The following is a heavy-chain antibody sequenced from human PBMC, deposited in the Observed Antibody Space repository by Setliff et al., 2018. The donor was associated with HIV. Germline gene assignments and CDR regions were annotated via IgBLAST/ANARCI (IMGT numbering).Heavy chain of an antibody. CDR2: VSYSGST. D-gene: IGHD2-2*01. J-gene: IGHJ4*02. Sequence: PSETLSLTCGVHGGSFSGYYWSWVRQSPGRGLEWIGYVSYSGSTSYNPSLNSRVSMSVDTSRDQISLTLTSVTAADTAVYYCARTRGRAPVSYYFDNWGQGRLVTVSS. V-gene: IGHV4-34*11. CDR3: ARTRGRAPVSYYFDN. CDR1: GGSFSGYY.